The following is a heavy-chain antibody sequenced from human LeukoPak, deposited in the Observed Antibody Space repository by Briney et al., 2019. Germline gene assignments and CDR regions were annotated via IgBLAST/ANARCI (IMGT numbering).Heavy chain of an antibody. Sequence: KSGGSLRLSCAASGFTFSSYAMNWVRQAPGKGLEWVSAISGSGSTTYYADSVKGRFTISRDNAKNSLFLQMNSLRAEDTAVYYCATSQGSWPDYFDYWGQGTLVTVSS. CDR2: ISGSGSTT. V-gene: IGHV3-23*01. CDR3: ATSQGSWPDYFDY. CDR1: GFTFSSYA. J-gene: IGHJ4*02. D-gene: IGHD6-13*01.